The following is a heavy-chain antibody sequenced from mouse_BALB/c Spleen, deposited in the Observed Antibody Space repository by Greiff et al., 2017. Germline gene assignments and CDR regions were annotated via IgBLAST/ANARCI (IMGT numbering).Heavy chain of an antibody. CDR3: ARRGDVGWFAY. V-gene: IGHV1S29*02. Sequence: VQLQQSGPELVKPGASVKISCKASGYTFTDYNMHWVKQSHGKSLEWIGYIYPYNGGTGYNQKFKSKATLTVDNSSSTAYMELRSLTSEDSAVYYCARRGDVGWFAYWGQGTLVTVSA. J-gene: IGHJ3*01. CDR1: GYTFTDYN. CDR2: IYPYNGGT.